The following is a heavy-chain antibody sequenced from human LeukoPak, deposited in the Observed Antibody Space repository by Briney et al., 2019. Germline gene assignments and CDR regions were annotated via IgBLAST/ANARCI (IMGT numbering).Heavy chain of an antibody. CDR1: GFTFSSYS. V-gene: IGHV3-21*01. Sequence: GGYLRRSCAASGFTFSSYSMNWVRQAPGKGLEWVSSISSSSSYIYYADSVKGRFTISRDNAKNSLYLQMNSLRAEDTAVYYCARGGHYCSGGSCYGYWGQGTLVTVSS. CDR3: ARGGHYCSGGSCYGY. D-gene: IGHD2-15*01. J-gene: IGHJ4*02. CDR2: ISSSSSYI.